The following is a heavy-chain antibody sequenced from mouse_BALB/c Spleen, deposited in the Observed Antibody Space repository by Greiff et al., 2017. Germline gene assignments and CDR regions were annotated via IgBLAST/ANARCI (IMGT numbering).Heavy chain of an antibody. CDR2: INPSTGYT. CDR3: ASPTVGGFAY. Sequence: VQLQQSGAELAKPGASVKMSCKASGYTFTSYWMHWVKQRPGQGLEWIGYINPSTGYTEYNQKFKDKATLTADKSSSTAYMQLSSLTSEDSAVYYCASPTVGGFAYWGQGTLVTVSA. CDR1: GYTFTSYW. J-gene: IGHJ3*01. V-gene: IGHV1-7*01. D-gene: IGHD4-1*02.